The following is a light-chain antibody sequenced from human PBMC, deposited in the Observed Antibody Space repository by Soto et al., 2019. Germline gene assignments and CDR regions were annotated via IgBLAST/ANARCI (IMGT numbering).Light chain of an antibody. CDR3: QQYYNYPRT. J-gene: IGKJ1*01. CDR1: QGISSI. Sequence: AIRLTQSPYSLCAFTGDRVTITCMASQGISSILAWYQQKPGKAPKLLIYAASTLQSGVPSRFSGSGSGTDFTLTISCLQSEDFATYYCQQYYNYPRTFGQGTKV. CDR2: AAS. V-gene: IGKV1-8*01.